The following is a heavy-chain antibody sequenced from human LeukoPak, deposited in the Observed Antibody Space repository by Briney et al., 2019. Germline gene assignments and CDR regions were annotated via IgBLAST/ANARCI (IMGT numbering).Heavy chain of an antibody. Sequence: ASVKVSCKASGYTFTGYYMHWVRPAPGQGRWWMGWINPNSGGTNYAQKFQGRVTMTRDTSISAVYMELSRLRSDDTAVYYCARDGTGVYNLVQYWGQGTLVTVSS. CDR1: GYTFTGYY. V-gene: IGHV1-2*02. CDR3: ARDGTGVYNLVQY. J-gene: IGHJ4*02. CDR2: INPNSGGT. D-gene: IGHD5-24*01.